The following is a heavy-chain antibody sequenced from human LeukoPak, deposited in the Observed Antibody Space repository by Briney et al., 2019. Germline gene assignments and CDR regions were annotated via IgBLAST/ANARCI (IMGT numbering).Heavy chain of an antibody. V-gene: IGHV4-39*01. CDR2: IFYSGST. CDR3: ARLARDVYNIIAYFFDQ. CDR1: GGSISSSSYY. Sequence: SETLSLTCTVSGGSISSSSYYWGWIRQPPGNGLEWIGNIFYSGSTYYKPSLKSRVTISVDTSKNQFTLKLGSVTAADTAVYYCARLARDVYNIIAYFFDQWGQGTLVTVSS. J-gene: IGHJ4*02. D-gene: IGHD5-24*01.